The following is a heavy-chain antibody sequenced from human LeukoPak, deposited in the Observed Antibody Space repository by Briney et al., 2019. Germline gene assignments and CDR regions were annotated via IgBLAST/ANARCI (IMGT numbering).Heavy chain of an antibody. D-gene: IGHD5-18*01. Sequence: SETLSLTCTVSGGSISSYHWSWVRQPPGKGLEWIGYIYYSGSTNYNPSLKSRVTISVHTSKNQFSLKLSSVTAADTAVYYCARVADVDTAMVNFDYWGQGTLVTVSS. CDR3: ARVADVDTAMVNFDY. V-gene: IGHV4-59*01. J-gene: IGHJ4*02. CDR1: GGSISSYH. CDR2: IYYSGST.